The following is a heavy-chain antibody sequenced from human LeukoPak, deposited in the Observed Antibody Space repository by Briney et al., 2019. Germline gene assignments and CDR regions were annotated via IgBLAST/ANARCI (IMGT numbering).Heavy chain of an antibody. CDR1: GFTFSSYA. J-gene: IGHJ4*02. CDR3: ARGLRGYCSGGSCYSFDY. Sequence: GGSLRLSCAASGFTFSSYAMHWVRQAPGKGLEWVAVISYDGSNKYYADSVKGRFTISRDNSKNTLYQQMNSLRAEDTAVYYCARGLRGYCSGGSCYSFDYWGQGTLVTVSS. D-gene: IGHD2-15*01. V-gene: IGHV3-30*01. CDR2: ISYDGSNK.